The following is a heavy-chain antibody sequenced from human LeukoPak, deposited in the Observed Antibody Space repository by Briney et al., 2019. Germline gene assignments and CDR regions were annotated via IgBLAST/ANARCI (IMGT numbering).Heavy chain of an antibody. D-gene: IGHD2-15*01. J-gene: IGHJ3*02. CDR1: GFXFSSYA. V-gene: IGHV3-7*05. CDR3: ARGSGGAFDI. Sequence: PGGSLRLSCAASGFXFSSYAINWVRQAPGKGLEWVANIKQDGSEKYYVDSVKGRFTISRDNAKNSLYLQMNSLRAEDTAVYYCARGSGGAFDIWGQGTMVTVSS. CDR2: IKQDGSEK.